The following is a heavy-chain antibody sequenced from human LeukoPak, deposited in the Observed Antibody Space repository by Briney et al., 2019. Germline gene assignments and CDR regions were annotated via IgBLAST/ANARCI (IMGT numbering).Heavy chain of an antibody. J-gene: IGHJ4*02. CDR2: ISSSGSNI. CDR1: GFTFSDYY. Sequence: GGSLRLSCAASGFTFSDYYMSWIRQAPGKGLEWVSYISSSGSNIYYADSVKGRFTISRDNPKNSLYLQMNSLRAEDTAVYYCARIVLRYFDWLLETPMSYFDYWGQGTLVTVSS. D-gene: IGHD3-9*01. V-gene: IGHV3-11*04. CDR3: ARIVLRYFDWLLETPMSYFDY.